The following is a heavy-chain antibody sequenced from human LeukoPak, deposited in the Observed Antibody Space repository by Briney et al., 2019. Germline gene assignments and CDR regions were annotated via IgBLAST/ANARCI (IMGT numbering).Heavy chain of an antibody. CDR3: ATNYDYVWGSYRRFDY. Sequence: GGSLRLSCAASGFTFSSYSMNWVRQAPGKGLEWVSYISSSSSTIYYADSVKGRFTISRDNAKNSLYLQMNNLRAEDAAVYYCATNYDYVWGSYRRFDYWGQGTLVTVSS. D-gene: IGHD3-16*02. CDR2: ISSSSSTI. CDR1: GFTFSSYS. J-gene: IGHJ4*02. V-gene: IGHV3-48*01.